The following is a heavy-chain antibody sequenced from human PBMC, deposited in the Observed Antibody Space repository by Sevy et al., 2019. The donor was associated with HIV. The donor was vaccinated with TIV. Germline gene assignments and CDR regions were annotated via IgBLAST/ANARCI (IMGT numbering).Heavy chain of an antibody. CDR3: ARDLGSCSSTSCYSWFDP. CDR1: GYTFTSYG. J-gene: IGHJ5*02. Sequence: ASVKVSCKASGYTFTSYGISWVRQAPGQGLEWMGWISAYNGNTNYAQKLQGRVTMTTDTSTSTAYMELRRLRSDDTAVYYCARDLGSCSSTSCYSWFDPWGQGTLVTVSS. CDR2: ISAYNGNT. V-gene: IGHV1-18*01. D-gene: IGHD2-2*01.